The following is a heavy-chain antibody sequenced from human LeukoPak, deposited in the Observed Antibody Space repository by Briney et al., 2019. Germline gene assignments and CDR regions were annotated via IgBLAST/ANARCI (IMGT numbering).Heavy chain of an antibody. J-gene: IGHJ5*02. D-gene: IGHD4-11*01. CDR2: IIPIFGTA. CDR3: AGLGYSNYSDWFDP. Sequence: SVKVSCKASGGTFSSYAISWVRQAPGQGLEWMGGIIPIFGTANYAQKFQGRVTITADKSTSTAYMELSSLRSEDTAVYYCAGLGYSNYSDWFDPWGQGTLVTVSS. CDR1: GGTFSSYA. V-gene: IGHV1-69*06.